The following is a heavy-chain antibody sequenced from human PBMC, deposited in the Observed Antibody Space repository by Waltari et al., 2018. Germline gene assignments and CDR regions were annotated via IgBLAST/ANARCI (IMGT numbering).Heavy chain of an antibody. Sequence: EGQLLESGGGLVQPGGSLRLTCVASEFSSYSSAMTWVRQAPGKGLEWVSTISGDASHTYYSESVKGRFTISRDNAKNTLYVEMNSLRADDTAVYHCAKMVAQWWDSWGQGTLVTVSS. D-gene: IGHD2-8*01. V-gene: IGHV3-23*01. CDR3: AKMVAQWWDS. J-gene: IGHJ4*02. CDR2: ISGDASHT. CDR1: EFSSYSSA.